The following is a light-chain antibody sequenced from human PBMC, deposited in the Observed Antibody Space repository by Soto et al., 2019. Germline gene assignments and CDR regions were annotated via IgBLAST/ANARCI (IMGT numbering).Light chain of an antibody. CDR2: DAS. V-gene: IGKV3-20*01. Sequence: EIVLTQSPGTLSLSPGERATLSCRASQSVSSNLAWYQQKPGQAPRLVIFDASNRASGMPERFSGSGSGTDFTLTIARLEPEDFAVYYCQEYDGAPITFGLGTRLEIK. CDR1: QSVSSN. J-gene: IGKJ5*01. CDR3: QEYDGAPIT.